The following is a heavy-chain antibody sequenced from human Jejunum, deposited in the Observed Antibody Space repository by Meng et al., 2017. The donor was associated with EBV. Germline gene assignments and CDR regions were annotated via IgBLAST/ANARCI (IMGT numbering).Heavy chain of an antibody. CDR1: GYTFTNYA. J-gene: IGHJ4*02. D-gene: IGHD1-26*01. V-gene: IGHV7-4-1*02. Sequence: QVQLVQSGSELRKPGASVTISCKTSGYTFTNYAMNWVRPAPGQGLEWMAWINTKTGNPAYAQGFTGRFVFSLDMSVTTIYLQISSLEAEDTAIYYCARAVVGSTSLDYWGQGTLVTVSS. CDR3: ARAVVGSTSLDY. CDR2: INTKTGNP.